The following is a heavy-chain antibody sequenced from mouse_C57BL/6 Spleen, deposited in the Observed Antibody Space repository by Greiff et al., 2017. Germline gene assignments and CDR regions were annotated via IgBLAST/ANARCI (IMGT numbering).Heavy chain of an antibody. V-gene: IGHV1-64*01. CDR2: IHPNSGST. J-gene: IGHJ3*01. D-gene: IGHD2-1*01. CDR1: GYTFTSYW. CDR3: ARGDYGNPFAY. Sequence: QVQLQQPGADLVKPGASVKLSCTASGYTFTSYWMHWVKQRPGQGLEWIGMIHPNSGSTDYNEKFKSKATLTGDKSSSTAYMQLSSLTSEDSAIYYCARGDYGNPFAYWGQGTLVTVSA.